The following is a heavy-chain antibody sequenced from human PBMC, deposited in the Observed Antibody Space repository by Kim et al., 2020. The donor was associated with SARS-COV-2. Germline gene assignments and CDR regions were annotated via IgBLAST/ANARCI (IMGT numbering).Heavy chain of an antibody. J-gene: IGHJ6*02. CDR3: AKEPKLWFGAGGYYYGMDV. D-gene: IGHD3-10*01. CDR2: ISGSGGST. Sequence: GGSLRLSCAASGFTFSSYAMSWVRQAPGKGLEWVSAISGSGGSTYYADSVKGRFTISRDNSKNTLYLQMNSLRAEDTAVYYCAKEPKLWFGAGGYYYGMDVWGQGTTVTVSS. CDR1: GFTFSSYA. V-gene: IGHV3-23*01.